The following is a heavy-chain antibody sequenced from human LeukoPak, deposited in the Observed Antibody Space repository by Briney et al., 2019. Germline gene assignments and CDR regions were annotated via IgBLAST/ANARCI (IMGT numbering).Heavy chain of an antibody. J-gene: IGHJ4*02. V-gene: IGHV3-11*01. Sequence: GGSLRLSCAASGFTFSDYYMSWIRQAPGKGLEWVSYISSSGSTIYYADSVKGRFTISRDNAKNSLYLQMNSLRAEDTAVYYCARQRAEWLELFDYWGQGTLVTVSS. CDR2: ISSSGSTI. CDR1: GFTFSDYY. D-gene: IGHD6-19*01. CDR3: ARQRAEWLELFDY.